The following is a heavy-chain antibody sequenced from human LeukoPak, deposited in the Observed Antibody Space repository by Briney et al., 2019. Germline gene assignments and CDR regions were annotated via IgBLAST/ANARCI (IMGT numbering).Heavy chain of an antibody. J-gene: IGHJ4*02. CDR2: INHSGST. Sequence: PSGTLSLTCAVYGGSFSGYYWSWIRQPPGKGLEWIGEINHSGSTNYNPSLKSRVTISVDTSKNQFSLKLSSVTAADTAVYYCARALLALKVRLDFDYWGQGTLVTVSS. CDR1: GGSFSGYY. D-gene: IGHD6-25*01. CDR3: ARALLALKVRLDFDY. V-gene: IGHV4-34*01.